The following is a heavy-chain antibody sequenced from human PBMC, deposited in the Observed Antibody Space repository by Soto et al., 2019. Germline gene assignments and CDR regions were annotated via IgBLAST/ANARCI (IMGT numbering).Heavy chain of an antibody. V-gene: IGHV3-64*01. J-gene: IGHJ4*02. D-gene: IGHD1-26*01. CDR3: AREGGSNSFDY. CDR1: GFTFSRYA. CDR2: ISTNGGST. Sequence: EVQLVESGGGLVQPGGSLRLSCAASGFTFSRYAMHWVRQAPGKELEYVSTISTNGGSTYNANSVKGRFTISRDNSKNTLYLQMGSLRAEDMAVYYCAREGGSNSFDYWGQGTLVTVSS.